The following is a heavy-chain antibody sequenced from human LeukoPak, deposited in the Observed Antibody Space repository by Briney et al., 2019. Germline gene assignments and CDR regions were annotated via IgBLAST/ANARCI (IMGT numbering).Heavy chain of an antibody. Sequence: SETLSLTCTVSGGPISSYYWSWIRQPAGKGLEWIGRIYTSGSTNYNPSLKSRVTMSVDTSKNQFSLKLSSVTATDTAVYYCAREASYYASGTYYSFDYWGQGTLVTVSS. CDR2: IYTSGST. CDR1: GGPISSYY. J-gene: IGHJ4*02. CDR3: AREASYYASGTYYSFDY. D-gene: IGHD3-10*01. V-gene: IGHV4-4*07.